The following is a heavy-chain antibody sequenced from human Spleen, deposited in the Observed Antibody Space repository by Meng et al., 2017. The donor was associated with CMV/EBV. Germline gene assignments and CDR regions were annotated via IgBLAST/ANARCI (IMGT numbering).Heavy chain of an antibody. V-gene: IGHV4-34*01. J-gene: IGHJ6*02. CDR1: AGPFSGYY. CDR3: ARLRVVLTTYYYDGMDV. D-gene: IGHD4/OR15-4a*01. CDR2: INHGGYS. Sequence: GSLRLSCAVYAGPFSGYYWTWIRQLPGKGLEWIGEINHGGYSIYNPSHKSRATMLVDTSKNQFSLKLTSVTAADTALYYCARLRVVLTTYYYDGMDVWGQGTTVTVSS.